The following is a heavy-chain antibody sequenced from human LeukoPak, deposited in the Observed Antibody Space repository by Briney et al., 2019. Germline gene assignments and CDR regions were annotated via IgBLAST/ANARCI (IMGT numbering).Heavy chain of an antibody. J-gene: IGHJ2*01. Sequence: GGSLTLSCTASGFTFSYYAMHWVRQAPGKGLEYISAISSNGGSTSYADSVKGRFTISRDNSKNTLYLQMGSLRPEDMAVYYCAREAWGSGSYYDLWGRGALVAVSS. D-gene: IGHD3-10*01. CDR2: ISSNGGST. V-gene: IGHV3-64*02. CDR1: GFTFSYYA. CDR3: AREAWGSGSYYDL.